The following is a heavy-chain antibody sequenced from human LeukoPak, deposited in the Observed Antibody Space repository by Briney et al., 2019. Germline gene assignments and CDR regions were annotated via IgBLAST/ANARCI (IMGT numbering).Heavy chain of an antibody. J-gene: IGHJ5*02. CDR3: ARRGRRDCSSTSCSYNWFDP. V-gene: IGHV1-18*01. Sequence: GASVKVSCKASGYTFTSYGISWVRQAPGQGLEWMGWISAYNGNTNYAQKLQGRVTITTDTSTSTAYMELRSLRSDDTAVYYCARRGRRDCSSTSCSYNWFDPWGQGTLVTVSS. CDR2: ISAYNGNT. D-gene: IGHD2-2*01. CDR1: GYTFTSYG.